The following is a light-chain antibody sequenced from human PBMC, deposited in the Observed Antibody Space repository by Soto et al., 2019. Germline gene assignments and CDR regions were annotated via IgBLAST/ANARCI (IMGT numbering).Light chain of an antibody. V-gene: IGLV1-40*01. CDR3: QSYDSRLSGSV. J-gene: IGLJ3*02. CDR1: SSNIGAGYD. CDR2: RNT. Sequence: QSVLTQPPSVSGAPGQRVTISCTGSSSNIGAGYDVHWYQQRPGTAPKLLIYRNTNRPSGVPDRFSGSQSGTSASLAITGLQAEDEADYYCQSYDSRLSGSVFGGGTKLTVL.